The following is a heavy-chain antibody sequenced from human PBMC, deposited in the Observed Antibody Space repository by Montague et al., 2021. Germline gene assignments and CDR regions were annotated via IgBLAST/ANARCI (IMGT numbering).Heavy chain of an antibody. J-gene: IGHJ3*02. CDR3: ARDTTTDGFDI. V-gene: IGHV4-59*13. CDR1: GGSISNYF. D-gene: IGHD1-1*01. Sequence: SETLSLTCTVSGGSISNYFWTWIRQPPGKGLEWIGFISYSGRTNFNPTLKSRVTISLDTSKNQFSLNLSSVTAADTAVNYCARDTTTDGFDIWGQGTMVTVSS. CDR2: ISYSGRT.